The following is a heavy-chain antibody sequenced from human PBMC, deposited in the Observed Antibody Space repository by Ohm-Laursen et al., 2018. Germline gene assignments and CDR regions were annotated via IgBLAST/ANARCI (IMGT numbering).Heavy chain of an antibody. CDR2: ISSSSSYI. CDR3: ARDRDTAMPWAYYYGMDV. V-gene: IGHV3-21*01. D-gene: IGHD5-18*01. J-gene: IGHJ6*02. Sequence: SLRLSCTASGFTFSNHGMHWVRQAPGKGLEWVSSISSSSSYIYYADSVKGRFTISRDNAKNSLYLQMNSLRAEDTAVYYCARDRDTAMPWAYYYGMDVWGQGTTVTVSS. CDR1: GFTFSNHG.